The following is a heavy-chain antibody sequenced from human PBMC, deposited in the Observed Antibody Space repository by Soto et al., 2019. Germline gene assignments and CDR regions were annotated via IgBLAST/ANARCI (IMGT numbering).Heavy chain of an antibody. D-gene: IGHD3-22*01. J-gene: IGHJ6*02. CDR1: SGSIDNVYW. V-gene: IGHV4-4*02. CDR3: ARSPDSSGYYPRRYYYGMDV. Sequence: SETLSLTCAVSSGSIDNVYWWSWVRQSPGKGLEWIGETSHSGSTNYNPSLKSRVTISVDKSKNQFSLKLSSVTAADTAVYYCARSPDSSGYYPRRYYYGMDVWGQGTTVTVSS. CDR2: TSHSGST.